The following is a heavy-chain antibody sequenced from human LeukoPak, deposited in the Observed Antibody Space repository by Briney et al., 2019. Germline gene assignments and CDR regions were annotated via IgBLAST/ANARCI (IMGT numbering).Heavy chain of an antibody. CDR1: GYTFTSYY. CDR3: ARVGSSWDLDY. J-gene: IGHJ4*02. D-gene: IGHD6-13*01. CDR2: INPSGGNT. V-gene: IGHV1-46*01. Sequence: ASVKVSCKASGYTFTSYYMHWVRQAPGQGLEWMGIINPSGGNTGYAQKFQGRVTMTRNTSISTAYMELSSLRSEDTAVYYCARVGSSWDLDYWGQGTLVTVSS.